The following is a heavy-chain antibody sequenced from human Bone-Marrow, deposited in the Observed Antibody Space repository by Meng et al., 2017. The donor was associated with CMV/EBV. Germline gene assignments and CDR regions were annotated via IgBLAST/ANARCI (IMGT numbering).Heavy chain of an antibody. D-gene: IGHD6-19*01. Sequence: GESLKISCAASGFTFSSYAMSWVRQAPGKGLEWVSAISGSGGSTYYADSVKGRFTISRDNSKNTLYLQMNSLRAEDTAAYYCAGQWLVPSFWGQGTLVTSPQ. CDR2: ISGSGGST. V-gene: IGHV3-23*01. CDR3: AGQWLVPSF. CDR1: GFTFSSYA. J-gene: IGHJ4*02.